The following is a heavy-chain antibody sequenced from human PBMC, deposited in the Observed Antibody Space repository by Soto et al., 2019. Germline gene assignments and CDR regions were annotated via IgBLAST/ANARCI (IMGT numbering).Heavy chain of an antibody. Sequence: SETLSLTCTVTGGSISTYYWSWIRQPPGKGLEWIGHIYYTGNTNYNPSLKSRVTISVDTSKNQFSLKLSSVTAADTAVYYCARVKAASSIAARTSDYWGQGTLVTVSS. J-gene: IGHJ4*02. D-gene: IGHD6-6*01. CDR3: ARVKAASSIAARTSDY. CDR2: IYYTGNT. CDR1: GGSISTYY. V-gene: IGHV4-59*12.